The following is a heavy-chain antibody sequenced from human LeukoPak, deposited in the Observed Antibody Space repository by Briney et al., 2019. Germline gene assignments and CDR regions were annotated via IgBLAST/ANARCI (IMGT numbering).Heavy chain of an antibody. CDR2: SYYSGST. CDR3: ARGPHCSSTSCYSEYFHH. J-gene: IGHJ1*01. Sequence: SETLSLTCTVSGGSIGSSSYYWGWIRQPPGKGLEWIGSSYYSGSTYYNPSLKSRVTISVDTSKNQFSLKLSSVTAADTAVYYCARGPHCSSTSCYSEYFHHWGQGTLVTVSS. V-gene: IGHV4-39*01. D-gene: IGHD2-2*01. CDR1: GGSIGSSSYY.